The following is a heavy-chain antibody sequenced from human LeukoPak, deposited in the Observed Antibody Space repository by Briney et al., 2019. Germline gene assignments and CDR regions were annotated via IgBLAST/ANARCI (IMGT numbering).Heavy chain of an antibody. Sequence: PSETLSLTCAVYGGSFSGYYWSWIRQPPGKGLEWIGEINHSGSTNHNPSLKSRVTISVDTSKNQFSLKLSSVTAADTAVYYCARVSSYGSGSYPPSYNWFDPWGQGTLVTVSS. CDR3: ARVSSYGSGSYPPSYNWFDP. J-gene: IGHJ5*02. CDR1: GGSFSGYY. V-gene: IGHV4-34*01. CDR2: INHSGST. D-gene: IGHD3-10*01.